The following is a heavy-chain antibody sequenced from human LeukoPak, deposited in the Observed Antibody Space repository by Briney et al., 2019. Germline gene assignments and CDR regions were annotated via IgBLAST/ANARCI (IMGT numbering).Heavy chain of an antibody. CDR1: GGSISGSSYY. D-gene: IGHD4-17*01. V-gene: IGHV4-39*01. J-gene: IGHJ4*02. Sequence: SETLSLTCSVSGGSISGSSYYWGWIRQPPGKGLEWIGSIYYSGSTYYNPSLKSRVTVSLDTSKNQFSLKVNSVTAADTAVYYCARSAYGDFNFDYWGQGTLVTVSS. CDR2: IYYSGST. CDR3: ARSAYGDFNFDY.